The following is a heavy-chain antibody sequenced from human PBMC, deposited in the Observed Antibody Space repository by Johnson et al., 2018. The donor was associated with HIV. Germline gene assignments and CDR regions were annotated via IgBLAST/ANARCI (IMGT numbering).Heavy chain of an antibody. CDR1: GFTFSSYG. Sequence: QMLLVESGGGVVQPGGSLRLSCVASGFTFSSYGMHWVRHAPGKGLEWVAFIRYDGSNKYYGDSVKGRFTISRDNSKNTLYLQMNSLGAEDTAVYYCARSRDYGPARSAFDIWGQGTMVTVSS. D-gene: IGHD4-17*01. J-gene: IGHJ3*02. CDR2: IRYDGSNK. CDR3: ARSRDYGPARSAFDI. V-gene: IGHV3-30*02.